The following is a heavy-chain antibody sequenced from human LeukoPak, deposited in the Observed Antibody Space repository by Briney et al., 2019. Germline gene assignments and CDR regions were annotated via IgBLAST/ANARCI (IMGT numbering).Heavy chain of an antibody. D-gene: IGHD3-3*01. Sequence: SETLSLTCTVSGGSISSGDYSWNWIRQHPGKGPEWIGYIHKSGNTYYNASLESRVTISIGTSKNLFSLKMSSVTASDTAVYYCARSEVSLFGVAPTWFDPWGQGTLVTVSS. V-gene: IGHV4-31*03. CDR2: IHKSGNT. J-gene: IGHJ5*02. CDR1: GGSISSGDYS. CDR3: ARSEVSLFGVAPTWFDP.